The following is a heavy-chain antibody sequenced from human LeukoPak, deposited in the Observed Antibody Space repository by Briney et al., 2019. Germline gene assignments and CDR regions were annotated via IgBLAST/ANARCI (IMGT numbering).Heavy chain of an antibody. D-gene: IGHD2-21*02. J-gene: IGHJ5*02. V-gene: IGHV4-34*01. CDR2: IYHSGST. CDR1: GGSFSDYY. Sequence: SETLSLTCAVYGGSFSDYYWSWIRQPPGKGLEWIGEIYHSGSTNYNPSLKSRVTISLDTSKNQFSLRLSSVTAADTAVYYCARVRYCGGDCSWGQGTLVTVSS. CDR3: ARVRYCGGDCS.